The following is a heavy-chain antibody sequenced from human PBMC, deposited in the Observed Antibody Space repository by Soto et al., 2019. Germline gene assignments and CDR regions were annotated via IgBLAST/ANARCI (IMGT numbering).Heavy chain of an antibody. CDR1: GFTFSSYS. Sequence: GGSLRLSCAASGFTFSSYSMNWVRQAPGKGLEWVLSISSSSSYIYYADSVKGRFTISRDNAKNSLYLQMNSLRAEDTAVYYCAKADFRNAFDIWGQGTMVTVSS. V-gene: IGHV3-21*01. CDR3: AKADFRNAFDI. D-gene: IGHD3-3*01. J-gene: IGHJ3*02. CDR2: ISSSSSYI.